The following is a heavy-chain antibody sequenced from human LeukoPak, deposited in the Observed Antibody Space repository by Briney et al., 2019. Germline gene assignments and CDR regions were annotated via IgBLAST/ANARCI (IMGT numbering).Heavy chain of an antibody. Sequence: SETLSLTCTVSGGSVSSGSYYWGWIRQPPGKGLEWIGSIFRSGSTYYNPSLKSRVTISVDTSKNQFSLKLSSVTAADTALYYCARIRGYTGCDYWGQGTLVTVSS. CDR1: GGSVSSGSYY. D-gene: IGHD5-12*01. CDR3: ARIRGYTGCDY. J-gene: IGHJ4*02. CDR2: IFRSGST. V-gene: IGHV4-39*07.